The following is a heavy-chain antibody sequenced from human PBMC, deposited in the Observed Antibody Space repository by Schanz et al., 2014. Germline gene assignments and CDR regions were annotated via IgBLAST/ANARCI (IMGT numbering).Heavy chain of an antibody. V-gene: IGHV1-3*01. CDR3: ARLRFGVFYYGLDV. Sequence: QVQLVQSGAEVKKPGASVKVSCKASGYSFISHAIHWVRQAPGQRLEWMGWISDYNGKTNYAQKFQDRVIMSTDRSSSTAYLKLRILTSDDSAIYYCARLRFGVFYYGLDVWGQGTTILVSS. CDR2: ISDYNGKT. J-gene: IGHJ6*02. CDR1: GYSFISHA. D-gene: IGHD3-10*01.